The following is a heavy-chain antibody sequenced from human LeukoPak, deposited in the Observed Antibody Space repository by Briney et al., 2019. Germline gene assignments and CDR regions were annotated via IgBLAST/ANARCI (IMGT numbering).Heavy chain of an antibody. CDR2: IYTSGST. V-gene: IGHV4-4*07. Sequence: PSETLSLTCTVSGGSISSYYWSWIRQPPGKGLEWIGRIYTSGSTNYNPSLKSRVTMSVDTSKNQFSLKLSSVTAADTAVYYCARAPSAGSYSFYYFDYWGQGTLVTVSS. CDR3: ARAPSAGSYSFYYFDY. CDR1: GGSISSYY. D-gene: IGHD3-10*01. J-gene: IGHJ4*02.